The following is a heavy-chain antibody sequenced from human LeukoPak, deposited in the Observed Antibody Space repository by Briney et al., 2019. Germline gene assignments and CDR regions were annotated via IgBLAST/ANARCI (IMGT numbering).Heavy chain of an antibody. D-gene: IGHD4-11*01. CDR2: INPNSGGT. CDR3: ARVLSTDYSNGENWFDP. Sequence: ASVKVSCKASGYTFTGYYMHWVRQAPGQGLEWMGWINPNSGGTNYAQKFQGRVTMTRDTSISTVYMELSRLRSDDTAVYYCARVLSTDYSNGENWFDPWGQGTLVTVSS. V-gene: IGHV1-2*02. CDR1: GYTFTGYY. J-gene: IGHJ5*02.